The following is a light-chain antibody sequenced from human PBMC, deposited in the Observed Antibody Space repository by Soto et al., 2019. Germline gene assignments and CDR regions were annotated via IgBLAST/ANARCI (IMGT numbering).Light chain of an antibody. CDR3: QTWGTGVI. J-gene: IGLJ2*01. V-gene: IGLV4-69*01. CDR1: SGHSSYA. Sequence: QPVLTQSPSASASLGASVKLTCTLSSGHSSYAIAWHQQQPEKGPRYLMKLKSDGSHSKGDGIPDRFSGSSSGAERYLTISNLQSEDEADYYCQTWGTGVIFGGGTKLTVL. CDR2: LKSDGSH.